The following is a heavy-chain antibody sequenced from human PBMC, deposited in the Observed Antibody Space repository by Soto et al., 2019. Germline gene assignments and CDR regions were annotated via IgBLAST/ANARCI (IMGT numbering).Heavy chain of an antibody. CDR1: GFTFSSYS. J-gene: IGHJ4*02. CDR2: INSGSSGT. CDR3: ASTVITGY. V-gene: IGHV3-21*04. Sequence: PGGSLRLSCEASGFTFSSYSMNWVGQAPGKGLEWLSRINSGSSGTCYADSVKGRFTISRDNAKNSLYLQMNSLRAEDTAVYYCASTVITGYWGQG. D-gene: IGHD4-17*01.